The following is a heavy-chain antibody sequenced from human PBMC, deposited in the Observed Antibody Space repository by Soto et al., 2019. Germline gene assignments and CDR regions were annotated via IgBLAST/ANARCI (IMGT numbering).Heavy chain of an antibody. CDR2: ISGSGGST. D-gene: IGHD5-12*01. J-gene: IGHJ4*02. Sequence: PGGSLSLSCAASGFTFSSYATSWVRQAPGKGLEWVSAISGSGGSTYYADSVKGRFTISRDNSKNTLYLQMNSLRAEDTAVYYCAKDLDGYNSYWGQGTLVTVSS. V-gene: IGHV3-23*01. CDR3: AKDLDGYNSY. CDR1: GFTFSSYA.